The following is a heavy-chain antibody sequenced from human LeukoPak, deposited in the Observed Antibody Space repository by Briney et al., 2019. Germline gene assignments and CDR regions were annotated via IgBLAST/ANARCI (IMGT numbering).Heavy chain of an antibody. CDR3: ATEGYGHGLVYYGMDV. D-gene: IGHD4-17*01. V-gene: IGHV4-34*01. CDR2: INHSGST. CDR1: GGSFSGYY. Sequence: SETLSLTCAVYGGSFSGYYWSGIRKPPGKGLEWIGEINHSGSTNYNPSLKSRVTISVDTSKNQFSLKLSSVTAADTAVYYCATEGYGHGLVYYGMDVWGRGTTVTVSS. J-gene: IGHJ6*02.